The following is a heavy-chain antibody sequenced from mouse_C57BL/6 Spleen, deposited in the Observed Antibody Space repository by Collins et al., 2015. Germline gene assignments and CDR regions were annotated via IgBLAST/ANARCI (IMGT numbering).Heavy chain of an antibody. CDR2: INSNGGST. V-gene: IGHV5-6-3*01. CDR3: ATGFAY. Sequence: EVQLVESGGGLVQPGGSLKLPCAASGFTFSSYGMSWVRQTPDKRLELVATINSNGGSTYYPDSVKGRFTISRDNAKNTLYLQMSSLKSEDTAMYYCATGFAYWGQGTLVTVSA. J-gene: IGHJ3*01. CDR1: GFTFSSYG.